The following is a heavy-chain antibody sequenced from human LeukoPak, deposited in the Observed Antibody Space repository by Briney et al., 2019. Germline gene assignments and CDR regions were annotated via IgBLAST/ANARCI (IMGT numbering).Heavy chain of an antibody. V-gene: IGHV1-2*02. D-gene: IGHD6-19*01. CDR1: GYTFTGYY. Sequence: ASVKVSCKASGYTFTGYYMHWVRQAPGQGLEWMGWINPNSGGTNYAQKFQGRVTMTRDTSISTAYMELSRLRSDDTAVYYCARPGAIAVAGTRRQLDYWGQGTLVTVSS. J-gene: IGHJ4*02. CDR2: INPNSGGT. CDR3: ARPGAIAVAGTRRQLDY.